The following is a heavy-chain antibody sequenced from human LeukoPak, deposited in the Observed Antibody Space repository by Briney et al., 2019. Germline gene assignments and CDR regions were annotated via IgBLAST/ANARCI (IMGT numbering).Heavy chain of an antibody. D-gene: IGHD6-19*01. V-gene: IGHV3-23*01. CDR1: GFTFSSYW. Sequence: GGSLRLSCAASGFTFSSYWMHWVRQAPGKGLEWVSAISGSGGSTYYADSVKGRFTISRDNSKNTLYLQMNSLRAEDTAVYYCAKDRVAVAAFGDYWGQGTLVTVSS. J-gene: IGHJ4*02. CDR2: ISGSGGST. CDR3: AKDRVAVAAFGDY.